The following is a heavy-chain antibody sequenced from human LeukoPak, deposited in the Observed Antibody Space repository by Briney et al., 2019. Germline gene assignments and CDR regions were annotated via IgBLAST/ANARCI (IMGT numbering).Heavy chain of an antibody. V-gene: IGHV3-7*01. Sequence: ETLSLTCTVSGGSISSSSYYWGWIRQPPGKGLEWVANIREDGSEKYYVDSVKGRLTISRDNAKNSLYLQVNSLRAEDTAVYYCARLNYDFWSGVWEGYYMDVWGKGTTVTVSS. J-gene: IGHJ6*03. CDR2: IREDGSEK. CDR3: ARLNYDFWSGVWEGYYMDV. CDR1: GGSISSSSYY. D-gene: IGHD3-3*01.